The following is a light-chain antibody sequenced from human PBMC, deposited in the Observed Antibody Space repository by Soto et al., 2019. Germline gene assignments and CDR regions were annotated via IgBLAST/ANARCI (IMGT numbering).Light chain of an antibody. J-gene: IGLJ1*01. CDR2: EVS. CDR1: SSDVGSYNL. V-gene: IGLV2-23*02. Sequence: QSVLTQPASVSGSPGQSITISCTGTSSDVGSYNLVSWYQQHPGKAPKLMIYEVSKRPSGVSNRFSGSKSGNTASLTISGLQAEDEADYYCCSYAGSCTSFGTGTKVTVL. CDR3: CSYAGSCTS.